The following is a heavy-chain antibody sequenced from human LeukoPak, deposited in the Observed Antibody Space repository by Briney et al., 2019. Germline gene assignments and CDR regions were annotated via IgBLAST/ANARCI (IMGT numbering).Heavy chain of an antibody. V-gene: IGHV1-2*02. CDR2: ISPNSGGT. J-gene: IGHJ6*03. CDR3: ARDQYYGSGSYYKDYYYMDV. Sequence: GASVKVSCKASGYTFTGYYIHWVRQAPGQGLEWMGWISPNSGGTDYAQKFQGRFTMTRDTSISTTYMELSSLRSDDTAVYYCARDQYYGSGSYYKDYYYMDVWGKGTTVTVSS. CDR1: GYTFTGYY. D-gene: IGHD3-10*01.